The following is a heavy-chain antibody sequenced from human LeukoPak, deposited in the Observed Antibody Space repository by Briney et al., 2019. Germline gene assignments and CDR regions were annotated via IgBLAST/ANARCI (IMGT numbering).Heavy chain of an antibody. CDR2: ISYDGSNK. D-gene: IGHD5-24*01. CDR1: GFTFSSYA. V-gene: IGHV3-30-3*01. Sequence: GGSLRLSCAASGFTFSSYAMHWVRQAPGKGLEWVAVISYDGSNKYYADSVKGRFTISRDNSKNTLYLQMNSLRAEDTAVYYCAGNRWLQRYYFDYWGQGTLVTVSS. CDR3: AGNRWLQRYYFDY. J-gene: IGHJ4*02.